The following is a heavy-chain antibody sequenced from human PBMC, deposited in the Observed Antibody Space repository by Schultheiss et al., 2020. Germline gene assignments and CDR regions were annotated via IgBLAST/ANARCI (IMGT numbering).Heavy chain of an antibody. CDR2: IYHSGST. CDR3: ARDSKGGTHYYYMDV. CDR1: GGSISSYY. J-gene: IGHJ6*03. V-gene: IGHV4-59*12. D-gene: IGHD3-16*01. Sequence: SETLSLTCTVSGGSISSYYWSWIRQPPGKGLEWIGSIYHSGSTYYNPSLKSRVTISVDTSKNQFSLKLSSVTAADTAVYYCARDSKGGTHYYYMDVWGKGTTVTVSS.